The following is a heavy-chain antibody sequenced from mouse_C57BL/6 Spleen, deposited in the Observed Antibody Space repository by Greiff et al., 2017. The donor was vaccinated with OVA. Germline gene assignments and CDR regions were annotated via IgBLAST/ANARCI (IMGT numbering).Heavy chain of an antibody. CDR3: ARLTTVVAPYYFDY. CDR2: INPSNGGT. Sequence: QVQLQQPGTELVKPGASVKLSCKASGYTFTSYWMHWVKQRPGQGLEWIGNINPSNGGTNYNEKVKSKATLTVDKSSSTAYMQLSSLTSEDSAVYYCARLTTVVAPYYFDYWGQGTTLTVSS. D-gene: IGHD1-1*01. J-gene: IGHJ2*01. CDR1: GYTFTSYW. V-gene: IGHV1-53*01.